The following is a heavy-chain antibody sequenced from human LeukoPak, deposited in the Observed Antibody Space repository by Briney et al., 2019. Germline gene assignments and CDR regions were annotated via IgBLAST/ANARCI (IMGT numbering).Heavy chain of an antibody. V-gene: IGHV1-2*02. CDR1: GYTFTGYY. CDR2: INPNSGGT. D-gene: IGHD6-13*01. J-gene: IGHJ4*02. Sequence: APSVKVSCKASGYTFTGYYMHWVRQAPGQGLEWMGWINPNSGGTNYAQKSQGRVTMTRDTSISTAYMELSRLRSDDTAVYYCARDFRIAAHYFDYWGQGTLVTVSS. CDR3: ARDFRIAAHYFDY.